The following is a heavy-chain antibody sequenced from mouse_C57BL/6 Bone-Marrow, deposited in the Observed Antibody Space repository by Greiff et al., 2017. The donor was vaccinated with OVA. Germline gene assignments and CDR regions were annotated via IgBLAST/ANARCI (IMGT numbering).Heavy chain of an antibody. CDR2: IYPGSGST. V-gene: IGHV1-55*01. CDR1: GYTFTSYS. CDR3: ARSGVRYYGSSPFAY. J-gene: IGHJ3*01. Sequence: QVQLQQPGAELVKPGASVKMSCKASGYTFTSYSITWVKQRPGQGLEWIGDIYPGSGSTNYNEKFKSKATLTVDTSSSTAYMQLSSLTSEDSAVYYCARSGVRYYGSSPFAYWGQGTLVTVSA. D-gene: IGHD1-1*01.